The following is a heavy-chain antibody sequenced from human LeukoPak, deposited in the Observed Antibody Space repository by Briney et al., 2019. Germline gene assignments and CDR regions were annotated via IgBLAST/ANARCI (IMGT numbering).Heavy chain of an antibody. D-gene: IGHD6-13*01. V-gene: IGHV1-8*03. CDR3: ARGGAAGSSFDC. CDR1: GYTFTSYD. Sequence: ASVKVSCKASGYTFTSYDINWVRQATGQGLEWMGWMNPNSGNTGFAQKFQGRVTITRNTSINTAYMELSSLRSEDTAVYYCARGGAAGSSFDCWGQGTLVTVSS. CDR2: MNPNSGNT. J-gene: IGHJ4*02.